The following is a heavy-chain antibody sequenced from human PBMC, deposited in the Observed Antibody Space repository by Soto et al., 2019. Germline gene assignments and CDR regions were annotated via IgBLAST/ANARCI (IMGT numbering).Heavy chain of an antibody. CDR1: GGSISSGVYY. D-gene: IGHD3-22*01. CDR2: IYYSGST. CDR3: ARGGYDSSGYYPRWFDP. J-gene: IGHJ5*02. V-gene: IGHV4-31*03. Sequence: QVQLQESGPGLVKPSQTLSLTCTVSGGSISSGVYYWSWTRQHPGKGLECIWYIYYSGSTYYNPSLKSRVTISVDTSKNQFSLKLSSVTAADTAVDYCARGGYDSSGYYPRWFDPWGQGPLVTASS.